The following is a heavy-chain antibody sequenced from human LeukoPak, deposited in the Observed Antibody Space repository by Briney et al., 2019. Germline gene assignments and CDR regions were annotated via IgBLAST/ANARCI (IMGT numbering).Heavy chain of an antibody. J-gene: IGHJ3*02. Sequence: PSETLSLTCTVTGGSISSSSYYWGWIRQPPGKGLEWIGSIYYSGSTYYDPSLKSRVTISVDTSKNQFSLKLSSVPAADTAVYYCARQGYYDSSGDGAFDIWGQGTMVTVSS. CDR3: ARQGYYDSSGDGAFDI. CDR2: IYYSGST. D-gene: IGHD3-22*01. V-gene: IGHV4-39*01. CDR1: GGSISSSSYY.